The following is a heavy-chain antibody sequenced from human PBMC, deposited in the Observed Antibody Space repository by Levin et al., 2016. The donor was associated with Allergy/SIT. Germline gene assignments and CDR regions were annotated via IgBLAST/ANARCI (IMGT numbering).Heavy chain of an antibody. CDR1: GFSFRTSW. CDR2: IKQDGSEK. J-gene: IGHJ6*03. V-gene: IGHV3-7*01. CDR3: ARSDQNYDFWSGPQGYYYYYYMDV. Sequence: GGSLRLSCAASGFSFRTSWMSWVRQAPGKGLEWVANIKQDGSEKNYVDSVKGRFTISRDNAKNALYLQINSLRDEDTAVYYCARSDQNYDFWSGPQGYYYYYYMDVWGKGTTVTVSS. D-gene: IGHD3-3*01.